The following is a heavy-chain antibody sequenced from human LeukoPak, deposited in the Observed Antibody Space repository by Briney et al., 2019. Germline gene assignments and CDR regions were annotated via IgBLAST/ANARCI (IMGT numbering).Heavy chain of an antibody. V-gene: IGHV1-18*01. CDR3: ARHAGAAAVPARSWFDP. CDR2: ISAYNGNT. Sequence: ASVKVSCKASGYTFTSYGISWVRQAPGQGLEWMGWISAYNGNTNYAQKLQGRVTMTTDTSTSTAYMELRSLRSDDTAVYYCARHAGAAAVPARSWFDPWGQGTLVTVSS. D-gene: IGHD6-13*01. CDR1: GYTFTSYG. J-gene: IGHJ5*02.